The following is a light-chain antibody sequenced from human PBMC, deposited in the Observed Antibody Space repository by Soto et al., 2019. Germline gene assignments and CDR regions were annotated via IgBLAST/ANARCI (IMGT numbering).Light chain of an antibody. CDR3: QQYYRVPQLT. CDR1: QSLFYSPNNKTY. V-gene: IGKV4-1*01. Sequence: DIVMTQSPDSLAVSLGERATINCKSSQSLFYSPNNKTYLAWYQHKAGQSPKLLIYWASNRESGVPDRFSGSGSGTDFTLTISSLQAEDVAVSCCQQYYRVPQLTFGAGTKVEIK. J-gene: IGKJ4*01. CDR2: WAS.